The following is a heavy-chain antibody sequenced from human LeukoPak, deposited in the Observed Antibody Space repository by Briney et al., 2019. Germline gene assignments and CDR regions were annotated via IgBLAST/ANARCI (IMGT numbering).Heavy chain of an antibody. V-gene: IGHV3-30-3*01. CDR2: ISYDGSNK. D-gene: IGHD4-17*01. CDR1: GFTFSSYA. Sequence: SGGSLRLSCAASGFTFSSYAMHWVRQAPGKGLEWVAVISYDGSNKYYADSVKGRFTISRDNSKNTLYLQMNSLRAEDTAVYYCARDMTTVTLDWGRGTLVTVSS. J-gene: IGHJ4*02. CDR3: ARDMTTVTLD.